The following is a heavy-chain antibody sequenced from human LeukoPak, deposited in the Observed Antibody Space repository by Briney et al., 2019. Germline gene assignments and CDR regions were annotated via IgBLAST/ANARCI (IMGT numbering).Heavy chain of an antibody. V-gene: IGHV1-8*01. CDR1: GYTFTSYD. CDR3: ARDRVGVGGNGWEN. CDR2: MNPNNGNT. Sequence: ASVKVSCKAFGYTFTSYDINWVRQVTGQGLEWMGWMNPNNGNTGYVQKFQGRVTMTRDTSIGTAYMELSSLRSEDTAVYYCARDRVGVGGNGWENWGQGTLVTVSS. J-gene: IGHJ4*02. D-gene: IGHD6-19*01.